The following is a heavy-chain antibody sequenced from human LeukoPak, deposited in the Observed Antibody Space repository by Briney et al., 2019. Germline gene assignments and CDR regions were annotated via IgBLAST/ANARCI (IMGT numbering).Heavy chain of an antibody. CDR2: INAGNGNT. CDR1: GYTFTSYA. D-gene: IGHD6-13*01. V-gene: IGHV1-3*01. CDR3: ARDTPIAAAEGNAFDI. J-gene: IGHJ3*02. Sequence: ASVKVSCKASGYTFTSYATHWVRQAPGQRLEWMGWINAGNGNTKYSQKFQGRVTITRDTSASTAYMELSSLRSEDTAVYYCARDTPIAAAEGNAFDIWGQGTMVTVSS.